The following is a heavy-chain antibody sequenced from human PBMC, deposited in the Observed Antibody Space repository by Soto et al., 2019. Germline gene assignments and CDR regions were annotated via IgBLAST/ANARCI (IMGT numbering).Heavy chain of an antibody. D-gene: IGHD2-21*01. CDR2: ISNDGIKK. V-gene: IGHV3-30*04. CDR3: ARSSGYCGGGTCYSFYFGMDV. CDR1: GFTFNSYS. J-gene: IGHJ6*02. Sequence: PXGSLRLSCAVSGFTFNSYSRHWVRQAPGKGLEWLAVISNDGIKKFYADSVKGRFTISRDNSMDTLHLQMNSLRAEDTALYSCARSSGYCGGGTCYSFYFGMDVWGQGTRVTVSS.